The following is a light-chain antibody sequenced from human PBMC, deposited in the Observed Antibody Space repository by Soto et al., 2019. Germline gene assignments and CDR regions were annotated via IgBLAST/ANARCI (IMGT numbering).Light chain of an antibody. Sequence: EIVITQSPATLSLSPGERATLSCRASQSVSSSYLSWYQQKPGQAPRLLIYGASTRATGIPARFSGSGSGTDFTLTISXLQPEDFAVYYCQQDYNLPHTFGQGTKV. J-gene: IGKJ1*01. CDR3: QQDYNLPHT. CDR2: GAS. CDR1: QSVSSSY. V-gene: IGKV3D-7*01.